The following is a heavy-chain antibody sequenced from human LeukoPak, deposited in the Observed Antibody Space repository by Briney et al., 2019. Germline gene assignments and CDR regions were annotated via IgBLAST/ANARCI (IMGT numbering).Heavy chain of an antibody. J-gene: IGHJ4*02. CDR2: ISGSGAGT. CDR3: AKLTNVAATGTFDY. CDR1: GFTFSSYA. Sequence: GGSLRLPCAASGFTFSSYAVGWVRQAPGKGLEWVSAISGSGAGTYYADSVKGRFTLSRDNSKNTLYLQMNGLRAEDTALYFCAKLTNVAATGTFDYWGQGALVTVSS. V-gene: IGHV3-23*01. D-gene: IGHD6-13*01.